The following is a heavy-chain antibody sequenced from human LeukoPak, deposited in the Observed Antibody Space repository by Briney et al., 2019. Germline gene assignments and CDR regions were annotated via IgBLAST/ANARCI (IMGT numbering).Heavy chain of an antibody. Sequence: GESLKISCKGSGYSFTSYWIGWVCQMPGKGLEWMGIIYPGDSDTRYSPSFQGQVTISADKSISTAYLQWSSLKATDTAMYYCAREPDSSGYSFDYWGQGTLVTVS. J-gene: IGHJ4*02. CDR2: IYPGDSDT. CDR1: GYSFTSYW. CDR3: AREPDSSGYSFDY. V-gene: IGHV5-51*01. D-gene: IGHD3-22*01.